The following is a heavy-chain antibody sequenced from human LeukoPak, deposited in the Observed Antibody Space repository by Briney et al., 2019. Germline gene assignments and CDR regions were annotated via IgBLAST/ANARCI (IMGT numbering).Heavy chain of an antibody. Sequence: SETLSLTCSVSDYSISSGYYWGWIRQPPGQGLEWIGSIYHSGSTYYNPSLKSRVTISVDTSKNQFSLKLSSVTAADTAVYYCARGNSGSYSRANWFDPWGQGTLVTVSS. V-gene: IGHV4-38-2*02. CDR2: IYHSGST. CDR3: ARGNSGSYSRANWFDP. CDR1: DYSISSGYY. J-gene: IGHJ5*02. D-gene: IGHD1-26*01.